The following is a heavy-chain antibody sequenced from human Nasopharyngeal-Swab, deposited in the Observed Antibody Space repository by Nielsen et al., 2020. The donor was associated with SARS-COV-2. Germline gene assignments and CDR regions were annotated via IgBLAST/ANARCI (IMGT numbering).Heavy chain of an antibody. CDR3: ARSHIVVVTDAFDI. J-gene: IGHJ3*02. CDR2: INPNSGGT. CDR1: GYTFTGYY. V-gene: IGHV1-2*04. D-gene: IGHD2-21*02. Sequence: ASVKVSCKASGYTFTGYYMHWVRQAPGQGLEWMGWINPNSGGTNYAQKFQGWVTMTRDTSINTAYMELSRLRSDDTAVYYCARSHIVVVTDAFDIWGQGTMVTVSS.